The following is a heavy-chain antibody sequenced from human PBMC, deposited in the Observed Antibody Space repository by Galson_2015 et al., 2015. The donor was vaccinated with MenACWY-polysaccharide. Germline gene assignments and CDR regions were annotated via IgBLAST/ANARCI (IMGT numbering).Heavy chain of an antibody. Sequence: SLRLSCAASGFTFTSYAMSWVRQAPGKGLEWVSSMRSSGTTTYYADSVKGRFTISRDNSKNTMYLQMNSLRAEDTAVYYCAKDTTDFRCVAWCFDHWGQGTLVTVSS. V-gene: IGHV3-23*01. CDR3: AKDTTDFRCVAWCFDH. CDR1: GFTFTSYA. CDR2: MRSSGTTT. J-gene: IGHJ5*02. D-gene: IGHD3-3*01.